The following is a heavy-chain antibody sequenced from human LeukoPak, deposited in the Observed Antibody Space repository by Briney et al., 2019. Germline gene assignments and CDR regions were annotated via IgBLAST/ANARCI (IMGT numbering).Heavy chain of an antibody. Sequence: SETLSLTCAVYGGSFSGYYWSWIRQPPGKGLEWIGEINHSGSTNYNPSLKSRVTISVDTSKNQFSLKLSSVTAADTAVYYCARGYEYSGSSAFDYWGQGTLVTVSS. CDR1: GGSFSGYY. CDR3: ARGYEYSGSSAFDY. J-gene: IGHJ4*02. V-gene: IGHV4-34*01. CDR2: INHSGST. D-gene: IGHD6-6*01.